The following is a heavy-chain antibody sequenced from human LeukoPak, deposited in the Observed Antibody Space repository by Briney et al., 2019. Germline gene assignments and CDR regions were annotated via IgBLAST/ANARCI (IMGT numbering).Heavy chain of an antibody. CDR2: ISGSGGST. CDR3: GKDPTMIVVVIPDY. V-gene: IGHV3-23*01. Sequence: GGSLRLSCAASVFTFSSYARSWVRQAPGKGLEWVSAISGSGGSTYYADSVKGRFTISRDNSKNTLYLQMNSLRAEDTGVYYCGKDPTMIVVVIPDYWGQGTLVTVSS. D-gene: IGHD3-22*01. J-gene: IGHJ4*02. CDR1: VFTFSSYA.